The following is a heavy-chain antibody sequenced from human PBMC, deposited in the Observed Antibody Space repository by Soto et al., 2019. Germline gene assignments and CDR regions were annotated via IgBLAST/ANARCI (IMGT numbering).Heavy chain of an antibody. V-gene: IGHV4-59*01. CDR2: IYYSGST. CDR3: AKDTYYYSTSGYYVFDH. CDR1: GGSISSYY. J-gene: IGHJ4*02. D-gene: IGHD3-22*01. Sequence: PSETLSLTCTVSGGSISSYYWSWIRQPPGKGLEWIGYIYYSGSTYYNPSLKSRVTISRDNAKNMLFLQMDGLRAEDTALFYCAKDTYYYSTSGYYVFDHWGQGTLVTVSS.